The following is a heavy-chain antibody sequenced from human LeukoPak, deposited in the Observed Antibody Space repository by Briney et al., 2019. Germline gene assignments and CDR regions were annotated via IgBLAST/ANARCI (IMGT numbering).Heavy chain of an antibody. Sequence: PGGSLRLSCVASGFTFSGYAMSWVRQAPGKGLEWVSGISGSGGSTYYADSVKGRFTISRDNSKNTLYLQMNSLRAEDTAVYYCAKTGGCTSTSCFRYPFYFGCWGQGTLVTVSS. J-gene: IGHJ4*02. D-gene: IGHD2-2*01. V-gene: IGHV3-23*01. CDR1: GFTFSGYA. CDR3: AKTGGCTSTSCFRYPFYFGC. CDR2: ISGSGGST.